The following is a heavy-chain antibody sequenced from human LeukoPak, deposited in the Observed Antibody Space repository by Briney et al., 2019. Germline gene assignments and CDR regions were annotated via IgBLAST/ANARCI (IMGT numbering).Heavy chain of an antibody. CDR3: AKDEDLGRRKRGVEAYAFDI. J-gene: IGHJ3*02. V-gene: IGHV3-9*01. CDR1: GFTFDDYA. CDR2: ISWNSGSI. D-gene: IGHD3-10*01. Sequence: GRSLRLSCAASGFTFDDYAMHWVRQAPGKGLEWVSGISWNSGSIGYADSVKGRFTISRDNAKNSLYLQMNSLRAGDTALYYCAKDEDLGRRKRGVEAYAFDIW.